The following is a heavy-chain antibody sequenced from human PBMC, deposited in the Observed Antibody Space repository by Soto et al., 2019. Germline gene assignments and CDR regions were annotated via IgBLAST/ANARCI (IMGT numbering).Heavy chain of an antibody. D-gene: IGHD2-15*01. Sequence: GGSLRLSCAASGFTVSSNYMSWVRQAPGKGLEWVSVIYSGGSTYYADSVKGRFAISRDNSKNTLFLQMDSLRAEDTAVYYCARSGGSSNAVDYWGQGTLVTVSS. CDR3: ARSGGSSNAVDY. J-gene: IGHJ4*02. CDR2: IYSGGST. V-gene: IGHV3-53*01. CDR1: GFTVSSNY.